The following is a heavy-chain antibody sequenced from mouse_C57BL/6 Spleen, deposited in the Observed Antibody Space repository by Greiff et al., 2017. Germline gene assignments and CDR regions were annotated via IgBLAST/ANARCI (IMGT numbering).Heavy chain of an antibody. CDR2: IVPENGDT. J-gene: IGHJ2*01. CDR3: KGGGY. D-gene: IGHD1-1*02. Sequence: VQLQQSGAELVRPGASVKLSCTASGFNIKDDYMHWVKQRPEQGLEWVGWIVPENGDTEYASKFPGKATLTADTSSNPAYLQLSSLTSEDTAVYYCKGGGYWGQGTTLTVSS. CDR1: GFNIKDDY. V-gene: IGHV14-4*01.